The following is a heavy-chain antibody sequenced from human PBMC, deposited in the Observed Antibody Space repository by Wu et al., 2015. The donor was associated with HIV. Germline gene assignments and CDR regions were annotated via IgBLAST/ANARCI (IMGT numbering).Heavy chain of an antibody. Sequence: QVQLVQSGAEVKKPGASVKVSCKASGYTFSDNFMHWVRQAPGQGPEWMGWINPKSGGTYYAQRFQGRVTMTRDTSISTAYMELRSLRSDDTAVYYCARVGQRVDYYDSSGYLDYWGQGTLVTVSS. CDR1: GYTFSDNF. CDR3: ARVGQRVDYYDSSGYLDY. V-gene: IGHV1-2*02. D-gene: IGHD3-22*01. J-gene: IGHJ4*02. CDR2: INPKSGGT.